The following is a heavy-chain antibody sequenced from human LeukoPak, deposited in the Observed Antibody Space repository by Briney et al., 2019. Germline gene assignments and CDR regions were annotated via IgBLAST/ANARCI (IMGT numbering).Heavy chain of an antibody. J-gene: IGHJ5*02. CDR1: GYTFTNYA. CDR3: ARVAAAGTLAPFDP. D-gene: IGHD6-13*01. CDR2: INPNTGNS. V-gene: IGHV7-4-1*02. Sequence: GASVKVSCEASGYTFTNYAMNWVRQAPGQGLEWMGWINPNTGNSTFAQGFTGRFVFSLDTSVSTAYLQISSLKAEDTAVYYCARVAAAGTLAPFDPWGQGALVTVSS.